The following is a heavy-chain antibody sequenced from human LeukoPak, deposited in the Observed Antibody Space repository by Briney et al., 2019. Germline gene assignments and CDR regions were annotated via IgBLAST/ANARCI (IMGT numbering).Heavy chain of an antibody. CDR1: GGSFSGYY. Sequence: SETLSLTCAVYGGSFSGYYWSWIRQPPGKGLEWIGEINHSGSTNYNPSLKSRVTISVDTSKNQFSLKLSSVTAADTAVYYCARDQGSFSEDYWGQGTLVTVSS. D-gene: IGHD1-26*01. CDR3: ARDQGSFSEDY. V-gene: IGHV4-34*01. CDR2: INHSGST. J-gene: IGHJ4*02.